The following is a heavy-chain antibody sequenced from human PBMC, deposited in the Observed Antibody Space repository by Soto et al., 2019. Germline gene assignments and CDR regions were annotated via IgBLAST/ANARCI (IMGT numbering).Heavy chain of an antibody. D-gene: IGHD2-15*01. Sequence: GGSLRLSCAASGFTFSSYSMNWVRQAPGKGLEWVSSISSSSSYIYYADSVKGRFTISRDNAKNSLYLQMNSLRAEDTALYYCAKDIVPDGYCSGGSCSGGVRYYYYGMDVWGQGTTVTVSS. CDR3: AKDIVPDGYCSGGSCSGGVRYYYYGMDV. CDR2: ISSSSSYI. CDR1: GFTFSSYS. J-gene: IGHJ6*02. V-gene: IGHV3-21*04.